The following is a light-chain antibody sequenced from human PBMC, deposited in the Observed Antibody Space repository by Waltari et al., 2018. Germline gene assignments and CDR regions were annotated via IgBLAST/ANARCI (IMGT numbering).Light chain of an antibody. CDR3: SSYTTSSAPGV. CDR2: EVS. CDR1: DSDVGAYDF. J-gene: IGLJ1*01. V-gene: IGLV2-14*01. Sequence: QSALTQPASVSGSPGPSITISCPGTDSDVGAYDFVSWDQQHPGKAPPLIIYEVSNRPSGISNRFSASKSGNTASLTISGLQAEDEADYYCSSYTTSSAPGVFGTGTRVTVL.